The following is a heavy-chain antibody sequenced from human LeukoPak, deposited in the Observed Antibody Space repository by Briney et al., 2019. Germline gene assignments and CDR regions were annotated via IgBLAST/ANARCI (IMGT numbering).Heavy chain of an antibody. Sequence: GGSLRLSCAASRFTFSSYSMQWVRQAPGKGLEWVAVLSYDGTHKYYTDSVKGRFTISRDNSKNTLYLQMNSLRPEDTAVYFCARGAGGYSYGYPDSWGQGTLVTVSS. J-gene: IGHJ4*02. CDR3: ARGAGGYSYGYPDS. CDR2: LSYDGTHK. CDR1: RFTFSSYS. V-gene: IGHV3-30*04. D-gene: IGHD5-18*01.